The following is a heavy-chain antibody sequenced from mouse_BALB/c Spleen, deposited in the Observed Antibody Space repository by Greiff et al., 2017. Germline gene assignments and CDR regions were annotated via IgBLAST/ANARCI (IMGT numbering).Heavy chain of an antibody. CDR3: ARQLGLPGYFDY. V-gene: IGHV14-3*02. J-gene: IGHJ2*01. CDR1: GFNIKDTY. Sequence: EVHLVESGAELVKPGASVKLSCTASGFNIKDTYMHWVKQRPEQGLEWIGRIDPANGNTKYDPKFQGKATITADTSSNTAYLQLSSLTSEDTAVYYCARQLGLPGYFDYWGQGTTLTVSS. CDR2: IDPANGNT. D-gene: IGHD3-1*01.